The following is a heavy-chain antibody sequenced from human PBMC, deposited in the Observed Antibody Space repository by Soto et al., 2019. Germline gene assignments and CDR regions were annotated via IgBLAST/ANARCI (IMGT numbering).Heavy chain of an antibody. J-gene: IGHJ6*02. CDR1: GFRVSDYW. CDR2: VSNEGSK. V-gene: IGHV3-74*01. CDR3: TATPRNGMGV. Sequence: EVQLVESGGGLVQPGGSLRLACAGSGFRVSDYWMHWVRQAPGKWLVWVSRVSNEGSKEYADFVKGRFTLSKDNAKNTLYLEMDSLSVEDTALYYCTATPRNGMGVWGQGTKVTVAS.